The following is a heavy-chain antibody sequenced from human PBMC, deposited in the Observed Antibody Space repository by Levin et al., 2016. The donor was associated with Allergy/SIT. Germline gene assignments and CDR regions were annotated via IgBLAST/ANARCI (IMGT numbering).Heavy chain of an antibody. D-gene: IGHD2-2*01. J-gene: IGHJ4*02. V-gene: IGHV2-5*02. CDR3: AHFLLYHLLPGVFDY. Sequence: WIRQPPGKALEWLALIYWDGDEHYSPSLRSRLTITKDTSKDQVVLTMADTDPVDTATYYCAHFLLYHLLPGVFDYWGQGTLVTVSS. CDR2: IYWDGDE.